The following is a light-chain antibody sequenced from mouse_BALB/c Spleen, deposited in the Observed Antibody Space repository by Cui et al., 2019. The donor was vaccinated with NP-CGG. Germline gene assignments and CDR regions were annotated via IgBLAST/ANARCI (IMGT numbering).Light chain of an antibody. V-gene: IGLV1*01. CDR1: TGTVTTNNY. CDR2: GTN. J-gene: IGLJ1*01. CDR3: ALWYSNHWV. Sequence: QAVVTQESALTTSPGETVTLTCRSSTGTVTTNNYANWVQEKPDRLLTGLIGGTNNRAPGVPARFSGSLIGDKAALTITGAQTEDEAIYFCALWYSNHWVFGGGTKLTVL.